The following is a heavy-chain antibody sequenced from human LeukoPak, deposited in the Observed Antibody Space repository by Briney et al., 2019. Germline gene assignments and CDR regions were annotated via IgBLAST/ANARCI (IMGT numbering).Heavy chain of an antibody. D-gene: IGHD2-21*02. J-gene: IGHJ3*02. V-gene: IGHV1-2*02. Sequence: ASVKVSCKASGYTFTGYYMHWVRQAPGQGLEWMGWINPNSGGTNYAQKFQGRVTMTRDTSISTAYMELSRLRSDDTAVYYCAREGIPFGGDWPYAFDIWGQGTMVTVSS. CDR2: INPNSGGT. CDR3: AREGIPFGGDWPYAFDI. CDR1: GYTFTGYY.